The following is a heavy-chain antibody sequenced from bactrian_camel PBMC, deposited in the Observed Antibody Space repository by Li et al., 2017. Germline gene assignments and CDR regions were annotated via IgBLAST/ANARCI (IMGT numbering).Heavy chain of an antibody. CDR3: AANYGLGRSGFAY. CDR2: IAGDSGKFI. D-gene: IGHD5*01. CDR1: VFPLDNYA. V-gene: IGHV3-1*01. J-gene: IGHJ6*01. Sequence: VQLVESGGDLVQPEGSLRLSCAAPVFPLDNYALAWIRQAPGKGLEWVSTIAGDSGKFIYYSDSVKGRFTISRDNSKNTVYLAMNRLKPEDSGAYYCAANYGLGRSGFAYWGQGTQVTV.